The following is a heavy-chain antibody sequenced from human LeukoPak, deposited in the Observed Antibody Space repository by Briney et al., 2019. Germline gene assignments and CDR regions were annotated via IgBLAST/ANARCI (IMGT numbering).Heavy chain of an antibody. CDR3: ARSRGRYSYGDYYFDY. Sequence: GGSLRLSCAASGFTFSSYDMHWVRQATGKGLEWVSAIGTAGDTYYPGSVKDRFTISRENAKNSLYLQMNSLRAGDTAVYYCARSRGRYSYGDYYFDYWGQGTLVTVSS. D-gene: IGHD5-18*01. CDR2: IGTAGDT. J-gene: IGHJ4*02. V-gene: IGHV3-13*01. CDR1: GFTFSSYD.